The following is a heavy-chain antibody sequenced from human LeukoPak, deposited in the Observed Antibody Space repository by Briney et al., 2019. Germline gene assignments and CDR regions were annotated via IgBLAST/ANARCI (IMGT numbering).Heavy chain of an antibody. D-gene: IGHD1-26*01. Sequence: GGSLRLSCAASGFTFSDYNMRWIRQAPGKGLEWVSSISRSGSTKYYADSVKGRFTISRDNAKNALYLQMNSLRAEDTAVYYCARKTSGSYGYFDYWGQGTLVTVSS. J-gene: IGHJ4*02. V-gene: IGHV3-11*04. CDR2: ISRSGSTK. CDR1: GFTFSDYN. CDR3: ARKTSGSYGYFDY.